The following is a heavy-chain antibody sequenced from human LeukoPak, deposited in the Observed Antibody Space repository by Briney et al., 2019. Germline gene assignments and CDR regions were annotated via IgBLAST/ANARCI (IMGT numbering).Heavy chain of an antibody. Sequence: KASETLSLTCAVSGYSISSGYYWGWIRQPPGKGLEWIGSIYHSGSTYYNPSLKSRVTISVDTSKNQISLKVRSVTAADTAVYYCARENWVFDYWGQGILVTVSS. V-gene: IGHV4-38-2*02. J-gene: IGHJ4*02. CDR2: IYHSGST. CDR3: ARENWVFDY. D-gene: IGHD7-27*01. CDR1: GYSISSGYY.